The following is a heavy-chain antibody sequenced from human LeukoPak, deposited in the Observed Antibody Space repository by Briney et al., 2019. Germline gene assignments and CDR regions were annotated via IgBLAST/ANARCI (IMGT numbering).Heavy chain of an antibody. J-gene: IGHJ4*02. Sequence: ASVKVSCKASGHTFTSYGISWVRQAPGQGLEWMGWISAYNGNTNYAQKLQGRVTMTTDTSTSTAHMELRSLRSDDTAVYYCARELTGTTISYYFDYWGQGTLVTVSS. CDR1: GHTFTSYG. V-gene: IGHV1-18*04. D-gene: IGHD1-1*01. CDR2: ISAYNGNT. CDR3: ARELTGTTISYYFDY.